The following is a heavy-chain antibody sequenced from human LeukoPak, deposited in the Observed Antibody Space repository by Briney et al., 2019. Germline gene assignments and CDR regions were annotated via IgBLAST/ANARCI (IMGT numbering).Heavy chain of an antibody. CDR1: GYSFTSYW. J-gene: IGHJ3*02. V-gene: IGHV5-51*01. CDR2: IYPGDSDT. D-gene: IGHD6-13*01. Sequence: GESLKISCKGSGYSFTSYWIGWVRQMPGKGLEWMGIIYPGDSDTRYSPSFQGQVTISADKSISTAYLQWSSLKASDTAMYYCARALAAAGTGDAFDIWGQGTMVTVSS. CDR3: ARALAAAGTGDAFDI.